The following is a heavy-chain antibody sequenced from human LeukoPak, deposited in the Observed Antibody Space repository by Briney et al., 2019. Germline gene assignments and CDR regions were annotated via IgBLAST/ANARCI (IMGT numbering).Heavy chain of an antibody. CDR1: GFTFSSYS. J-gene: IGHJ4*02. CDR2: ISSSSSYI. V-gene: IGHV3-21*01. CDR3: ARGKSSSWYRTEDY. D-gene: IGHD6-13*01. Sequence: GSLRLSCAASGFTFSSYSMNWVRQAPGKGLEGVSSISSSSSYIYYADSVKGRFTISRDNAKNSLYLQMNSLRAEDTAVYYCARGKSSSWYRTEDYWGQGTLVTVSS.